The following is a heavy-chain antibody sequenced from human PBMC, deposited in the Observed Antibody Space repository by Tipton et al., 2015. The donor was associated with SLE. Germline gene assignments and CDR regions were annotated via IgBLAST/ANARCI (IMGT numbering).Heavy chain of an antibody. D-gene: IGHD1-14*01. Sequence: QLVQSGPEVKKPGSSVKVSCKASGGTFSSYAISWVRQAPGQGLEWMGGIIPILGIANYAQKLQGRVTITTDESTSTAYMELSSLRSEYTAVYYGARQGNRNVDDAFDIWGQGTMVTVSS. J-gene: IGHJ3*02. CDR1: GGTFSSYA. CDR3: ARQGNRNVDDAFDI. CDR2: IIPILGIA. V-gene: IGHV1-69*05.